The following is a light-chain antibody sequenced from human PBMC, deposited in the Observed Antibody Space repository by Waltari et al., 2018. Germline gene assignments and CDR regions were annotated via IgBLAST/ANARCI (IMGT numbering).Light chain of an antibody. CDR1: QSVSSN. J-gene: IGKJ4*01. CDR2: GGS. Sequence: EIVMTQSPATLSVSPGERATLSCRASQSVSSNLAWYQQKPGQAPRLLIYGGSTRTTVIPARFSGSGSGKDFTLTISSLQSEDFAVYYCQQYNNWPLTFGGGTKVEIK. CDR3: QQYNNWPLT. V-gene: IGKV3-15*01.